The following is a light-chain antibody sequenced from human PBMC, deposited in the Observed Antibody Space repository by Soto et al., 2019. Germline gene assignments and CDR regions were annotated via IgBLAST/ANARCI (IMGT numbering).Light chain of an antibody. CDR2: EGS. J-gene: IGLJ2*01. CDR1: SSAVGV. Sequence: SVLTQPASVSGSPGQSITISCTGTSSAVGVVPWYQQRPGKAPELMIYEGSKRPSRVSNRFSGSKSGNTASLTISVLQAEEEADYYCCSFVGGSTWVVFGGGTKLTVL. CDR3: CSFVGGSTWVV. V-gene: IGLV2-23*01.